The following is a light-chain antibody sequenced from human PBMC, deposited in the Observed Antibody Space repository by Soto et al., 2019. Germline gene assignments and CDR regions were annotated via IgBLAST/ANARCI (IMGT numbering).Light chain of an antibody. CDR2: EDN. CDR3: QSSAPSSEI. CDR1: SGSIGSSY. V-gene: IGLV6-57*04. J-gene: IGLJ2*01. Sequence: NFMLTQPHSVSASLGRTVTISCTRSSGSIGSSYVQWYRQRPGSAPSTVIYEDNLRPSGVPDRFSGYIDRSSNSASLVISGLRPEDEADYYCQSSAPSSEIFGGGTKVTVL.